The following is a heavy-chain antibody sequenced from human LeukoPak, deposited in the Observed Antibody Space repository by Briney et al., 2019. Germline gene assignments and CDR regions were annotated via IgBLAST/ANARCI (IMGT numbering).Heavy chain of an antibody. V-gene: IGHV4-30-2*01. D-gene: IGHD2/OR15-2a*01. CDR2: IFDSGRT. CDR1: GASISSGDYF. Sequence: SETLSLTCTVSGASISSGDYFWTWIRQPPGKGLEWIGYIFDSGRTDFNPSLKSRVTISADTSKNQFSLKLNSVTAADTAVYYCARDNDRSTWVTGHFQHWARALWSPSPQ. J-gene: IGHJ1*01. CDR3: ARDNDRSTWVTGHFQH.